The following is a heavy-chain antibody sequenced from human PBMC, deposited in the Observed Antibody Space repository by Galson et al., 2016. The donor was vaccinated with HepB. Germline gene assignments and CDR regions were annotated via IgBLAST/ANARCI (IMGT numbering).Heavy chain of an antibody. CDR1: GDSVSSNSAV. J-gene: IGHJ4*02. D-gene: IGHD6-19*01. CDR2: TFCKSKRYN. V-gene: IGHV6-1*01. CDR3: TRGFEYSSGWYYFDH. Sequence: CAISGDSVSSNSAVWNWIRQSPSRGLEWLGRTFCKSKRYNDYAVSVKSRITVNADTSKNQFSLHLNPVTPDDTAVYYCTRGFEYSSGWYYFDHWGQGTLVTVSS.